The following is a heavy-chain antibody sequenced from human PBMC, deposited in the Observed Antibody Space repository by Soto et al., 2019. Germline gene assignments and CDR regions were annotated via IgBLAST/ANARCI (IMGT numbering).Heavy chain of an antibody. J-gene: IGHJ3*02. CDR2: ISQSGAT. CDR1: GGSITCGAYS. Sequence: PSETLSLTCAVSGGSITCGAYSWSWIRQPPGKVLEWLGYISQSGATYYTPSLKSRVTISVDTSKNQFSLKLSSVTAADTAVYYCARAIVVVPGGRAFDIWGQGTMVT. V-gene: IGHV4-30-2*05. D-gene: IGHD2-2*01. CDR3: ARAIVVVPGGRAFDI.